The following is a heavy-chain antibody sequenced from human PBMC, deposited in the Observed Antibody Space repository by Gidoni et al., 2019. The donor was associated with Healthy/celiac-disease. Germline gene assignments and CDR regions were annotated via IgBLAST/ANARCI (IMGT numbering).Heavy chain of an antibody. CDR1: GGSISRGGYY. Sequence: QVQLPESGPGLVKPSQTLSLTCTVSGGSISRGGYYWSWIRQHPGKGLEWIGYIYYSGSTYYNPSLKSRVTISVDTSKNQFSLKLSSVTAADTAVYYCARSPGSIVALWFGDLGWFDPWGQGTLVTVSS. CDR2: IYYSGST. CDR3: ARSPGSIVALWFGDLGWFDP. D-gene: IGHD3-10*01. J-gene: IGHJ5*02. V-gene: IGHV4-31*03.